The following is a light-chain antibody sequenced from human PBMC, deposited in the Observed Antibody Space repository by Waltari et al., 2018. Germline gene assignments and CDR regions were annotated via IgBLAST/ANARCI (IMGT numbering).Light chain of an antibody. CDR1: QSVGRT. J-gene: IGKJ1*01. CDR3: QHYVRLPAT. CDR2: GAS. Sequence: EIVLTQSPGTLSLSPGERATLSCRASQSVGRTLAWYQQKPGQARRLLIYGASSRATDIPDRFSGSGSGTDFSLTINRLGPEDFAVYFCQHYVRLPATFGQGTKVEIK. V-gene: IGKV3-20*01.